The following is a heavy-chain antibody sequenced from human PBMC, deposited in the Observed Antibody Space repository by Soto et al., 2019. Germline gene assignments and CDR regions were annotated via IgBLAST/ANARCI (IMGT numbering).Heavy chain of an antibody. Sequence: GGSLRLSCAASGFTFSSYWMLWVRQAPGKGLGWVSRINSDGSSTSYADSVKGRFTISRDNAKNTLYLQMNSLRAEDTAVYYCARGGGCSGGSCYPLYYGLDVWGQGTTVTVSS. CDR3: ARGGGCSGGSCYPLYYGLDV. V-gene: IGHV3-74*01. J-gene: IGHJ6*02. D-gene: IGHD2-15*01. CDR2: INSDGSST. CDR1: GFTFSSYW.